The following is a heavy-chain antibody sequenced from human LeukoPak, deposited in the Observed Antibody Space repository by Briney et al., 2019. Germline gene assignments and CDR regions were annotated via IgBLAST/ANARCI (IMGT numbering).Heavy chain of an antibody. CDR2: ISSSSSYI. CDR3: ARGDILTGYYSNWYFDL. D-gene: IGHD3-9*01. J-gene: IGHJ2*01. Sequence: GGSLRLSCAASGFTFSSYSMNWVRQAPGKGLEWVSSISSSSSYIYYADSVKGRFTISRDNAKNSLYLQMNSLRAEDTAVYYCARGDILTGYYSNWYFDLWGRGTLVTVSS. V-gene: IGHV3-21*01. CDR1: GFTFSSYS.